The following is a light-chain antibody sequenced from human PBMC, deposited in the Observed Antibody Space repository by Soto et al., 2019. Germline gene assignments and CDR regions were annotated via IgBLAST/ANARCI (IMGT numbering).Light chain of an antibody. CDR1: SSNIGNNY. CDR2: DNN. V-gene: IGLV1-51*01. J-gene: IGLJ3*02. Sequence: QSVLTQPPSVSAAPGQKVTISCSGSSSNIGNNYVSWYQQFPGAAPKLLVYDNNKRPSGIPDRFSGSKSGTSATLGITGLQTGAEADYYCGTLDSSLSALVFGGVTKLTVL. CDR3: GTLDSSLSALV.